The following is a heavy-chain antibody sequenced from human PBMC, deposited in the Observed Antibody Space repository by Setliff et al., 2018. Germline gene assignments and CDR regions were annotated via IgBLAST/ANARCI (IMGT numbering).Heavy chain of an antibody. CDR1: GHTFTSHY. CDR3: ARDVFPYHYEGAFDI. CDR2: INPSSGRT. D-gene: IGHD3-22*01. J-gene: IGHJ3*02. Sequence: ASVKVSCKASGHTFTSHYMHWVRQAPGLGLEWMGTINPSSGRTSYAQKFQGRVTMTRATSTSTVYMDLSSLRSEDTAVYYCARDVFPYHYEGAFDIWGQGTMVTVSS. V-gene: IGHV1-46*01.